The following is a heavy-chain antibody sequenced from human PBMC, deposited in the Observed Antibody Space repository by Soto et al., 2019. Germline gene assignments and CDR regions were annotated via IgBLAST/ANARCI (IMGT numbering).Heavy chain of an antibody. CDR2: ITPIFGTA. D-gene: IGHD3-22*01. V-gene: IGHV1-69*13. CDR1: GGTFSSYA. J-gene: IGHJ4*02. Sequence: SVKVACQASGGTFSSYAISWVRQAPGQGLEWMGGITPIFGTANYAQKFQGRVTITADESTSTAYMELSSLRSEDTAVYYCAKADSSGYYQSDYWGQGTLVTVSS. CDR3: AKADSSGYYQSDY.